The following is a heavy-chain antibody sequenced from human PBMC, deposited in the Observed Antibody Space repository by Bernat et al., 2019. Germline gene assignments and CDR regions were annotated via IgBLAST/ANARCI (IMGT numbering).Heavy chain of an antibody. J-gene: IGHJ3*02. Sequence: EVQLVESGGGLVQPGGSLRLSCAASGFTFSSYWMSWVRQAPGKGLEGVANIKQDGSEKYYVDSVKGRFTISRDNAKNSLYLQMNSLRAEDTAVYYCARGGTKMTTVTTVIWGQGTMVTVSS. V-gene: IGHV3-7*03. CDR2: IKQDGSEK. D-gene: IGHD4-17*01. CDR3: ARGGTKMTTVTTVI. CDR1: GFTFSSYW.